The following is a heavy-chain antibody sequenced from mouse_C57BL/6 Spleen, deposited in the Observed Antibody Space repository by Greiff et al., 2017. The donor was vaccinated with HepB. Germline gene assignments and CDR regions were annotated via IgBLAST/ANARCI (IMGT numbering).Heavy chain of an antibody. CDR3: AREGDPWYFDV. CDR2: IYPGGGYT. Sequence: QVHVKQSGAELVRPGTSVKMSCKASGYTFTNYWIGWAKQRPGHGLEWIGDIYPGGGYTNYNEKFKGKATLTADKSSSTAYMQFSSLTSEDSAIYYCAREGDPWYFDVWGTGTTVTVSS. CDR1: GYTFTNYW. V-gene: IGHV1-63*01. D-gene: IGHD3-3*01. J-gene: IGHJ1*03.